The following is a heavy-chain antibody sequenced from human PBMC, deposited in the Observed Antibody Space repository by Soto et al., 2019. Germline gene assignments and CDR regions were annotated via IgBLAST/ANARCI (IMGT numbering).Heavy chain of an antibody. CDR1: GYTFTSYD. J-gene: IGHJ6*02. V-gene: IGHV1-8*01. CDR2: MNPNSGNT. Sequence: ASVKVSCKASGYTFTSYDINWGRQATGQGLEWMGGMNPNSGNTGYAQKFQGRVTMTRNTSISTAYMELSSLRSEDTAVYYCARGGGSGSYFYYYYGMDVWGQGTTVTVSS. D-gene: IGHD1-26*01. CDR3: ARGGGSGSYFYYYYGMDV.